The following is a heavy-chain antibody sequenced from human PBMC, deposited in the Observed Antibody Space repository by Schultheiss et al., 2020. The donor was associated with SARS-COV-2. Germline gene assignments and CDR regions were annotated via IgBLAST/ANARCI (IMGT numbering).Heavy chain of an antibody. J-gene: IGHJ4*02. D-gene: IGHD3-3*01. V-gene: IGHV3-74*01. CDR3: AMSITIFGVVNPT. Sequence: GGSLRLSCAASGFTFSSYWMHWVRQAPGKGLVWVSRINSDGSSTRYTDSVKGRFTISRDNAKNMLYLQMNSLRAEDTAVYYCAMSITIFGVVNPTWGQGTLVTVSS. CDR1: GFTFSSYW. CDR2: INSDGSST.